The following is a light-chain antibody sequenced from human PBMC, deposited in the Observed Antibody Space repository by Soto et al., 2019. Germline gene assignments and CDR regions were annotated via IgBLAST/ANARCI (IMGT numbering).Light chain of an antibody. V-gene: IGKV3-20*01. J-gene: IGKJ3*01. Sequence: EIVLTQSPGTLSFSPGEIATLACRASQSVSSSYLAWYQQKPGQAPRLLIYGASSSATGIADRFSGSGSGTDFTLTISRLEPEDVAVYYCQQYGSSRPFTFGPGTKVDIK. CDR1: QSVSSSY. CDR2: GAS. CDR3: QQYGSSRPFT.